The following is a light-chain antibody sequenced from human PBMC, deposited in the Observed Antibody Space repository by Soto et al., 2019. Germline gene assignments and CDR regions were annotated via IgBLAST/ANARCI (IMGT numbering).Light chain of an antibody. V-gene: IGLV2-14*01. CDR2: DVS. CDR1: SSDVGGYNY. J-gene: IGLJ1*01. CDR3: GSYTTTTTLEV. Sequence: QSALTQPASVSGSPGQSITFSCTGTSSDVGGYNYVSWYQQHPGKAPKLIIYDVSNRPSGVSNRFSGSKSGNTASLTISGLQAEDEADYYCGSYTTTTTLEVFGTGTKVTVL.